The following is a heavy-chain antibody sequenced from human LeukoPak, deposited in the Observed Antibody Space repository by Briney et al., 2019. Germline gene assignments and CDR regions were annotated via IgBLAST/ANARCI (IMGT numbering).Heavy chain of an antibody. D-gene: IGHD1-1*01. CDR1: GFTFSNYL. Sequence: GGSLRLSCAASGFTFSNYLMHWVRQAPGQGLVCVSRVKTDGSSTTYADSVKGRFTISRDNAKNTLYLQMNSLRAEDTAVYYCARAPGGTYSFDMWGQGTMVTVSS. CDR3: ARAPGGTYSFDM. J-gene: IGHJ3*02. CDR2: VKTDGSST. V-gene: IGHV3-74*01.